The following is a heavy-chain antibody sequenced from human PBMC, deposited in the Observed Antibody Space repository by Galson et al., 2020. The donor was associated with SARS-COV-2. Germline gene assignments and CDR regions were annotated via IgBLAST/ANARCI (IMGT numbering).Heavy chain of an antibody. J-gene: IGHJ6*03. V-gene: IGHV3-23*03. D-gene: IGHD3-10*01. CDR2: IYTDGTT. Sequence: GGSLRLSCAASGFTFSSSAMTWVRQAPGKGLEWVSLIYTDGTTDYADSVKGRFTISRDNSKNTLYLQMNSLRGDDTAVYYCVKGARHRSGGYWETSQYYMDVWGKGTTVTISS. CDR1: GFTFSSSA. CDR3: VKGARHRSGGYWETSQYYMDV.